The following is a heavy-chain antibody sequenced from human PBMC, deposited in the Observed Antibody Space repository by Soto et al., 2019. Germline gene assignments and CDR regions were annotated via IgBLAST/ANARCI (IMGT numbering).Heavy chain of an antibody. D-gene: IGHD3-22*01. J-gene: IGHJ3*02. Sequence: GESLKISCAASGFTFSSYAMSWVRQAPGKGLEWVSAISGSGGSTYYADSVKGRFTISGDNSKNTLYLQMNSLRAEDTAVYYCAKDRSIVVVITNAFDIWDQGTMVTVSS. CDR2: ISGSGGST. CDR3: AKDRSIVVVITNAFDI. V-gene: IGHV3-23*01. CDR1: GFTFSSYA.